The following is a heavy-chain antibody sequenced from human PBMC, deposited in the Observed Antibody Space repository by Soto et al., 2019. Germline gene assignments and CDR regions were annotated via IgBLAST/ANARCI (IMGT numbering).Heavy chain of an antibody. D-gene: IGHD3-10*01. CDR3: ARLGEFGLIVDF. CDR2: ISYSGNT. Sequence: SETLSLTCTVSRGSISSSSYHWGWIRQPPGKGPEWIGTISYSGNTYYNPSLKSRLTMSVDVSKNQFSLKVNSVTAADTAVYYCARLGEFGLIVDFWGQGTLVTSPQ. CDR1: RGSISSSSYH. J-gene: IGHJ4*02. V-gene: IGHV4-39*01.